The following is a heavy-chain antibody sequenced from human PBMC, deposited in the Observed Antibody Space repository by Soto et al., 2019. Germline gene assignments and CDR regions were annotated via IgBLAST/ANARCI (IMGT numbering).Heavy chain of an antibody. Sequence: GGSLRLSCAASGFTFSSYSMNWVRQAPGKGLEWVSYISSSSSTIYYAESVKGRFTISRDNAKNSLYLQMNSLRDEDTAVYYCARDGYNWNSVPTLYGMDVWGQGTTVTVSS. CDR3: ARDGYNWNSVPTLYGMDV. CDR1: GFTFSSYS. CDR2: ISSSSSTI. D-gene: IGHD1-7*01. J-gene: IGHJ6*02. V-gene: IGHV3-48*02.